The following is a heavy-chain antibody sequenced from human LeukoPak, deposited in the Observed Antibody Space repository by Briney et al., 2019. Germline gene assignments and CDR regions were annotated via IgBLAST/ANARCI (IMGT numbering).Heavy chain of an antibody. D-gene: IGHD3-9*01. Sequence: ASVRVSCKASGYTFSSYYMHWVRQAPGPGLEWMGMIKPRGGSTTYAQKFQGRVTMTRDSPTSTVYMDLSSLRSEDTAVYYCARDGDDWGPDYWGQRTLVSVSS. CDR2: IKPRGGST. J-gene: IGHJ4*02. V-gene: IGHV1-46*01. CDR1: GYTFSSYY. CDR3: ARDGDDWGPDY.